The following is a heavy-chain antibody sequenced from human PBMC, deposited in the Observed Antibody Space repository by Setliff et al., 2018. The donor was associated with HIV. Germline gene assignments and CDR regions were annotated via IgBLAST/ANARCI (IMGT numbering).Heavy chain of an antibody. D-gene: IGHD1-20*01. Sequence: LGESLKISCQGFGYSFVSYWIGWVRHRPGKGLEWMAIVYPPDSETVYSPSFQGQVTISVDNSISTTFLQWSSLRASDTAIYFCVRHITSPRWAYFDYWGQGTPVTVSS. J-gene: IGHJ4*02. CDR2: VYPPDSET. CDR3: VRHITSPRWAYFDY. CDR1: GYSFVSYW. V-gene: IGHV5-51*01.